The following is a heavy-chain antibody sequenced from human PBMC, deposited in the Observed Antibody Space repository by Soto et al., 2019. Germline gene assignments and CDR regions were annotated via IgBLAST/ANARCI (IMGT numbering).Heavy chain of an antibody. V-gene: IGHV4-38-2*02. CDR2: IHHSGRA. D-gene: IGHD1-26*01. CDR3: ARDWRDSVTYHVFDI. J-gene: IGHJ3*02. CDR1: GYSISSGYF. Sequence: LSLTCGVSGYSISSGYFWGWIRQPPGKGLEWIGSIHHSGRAYYNQSLKSRVTISVDTSKKQFSLKLTSVTAADTAVYYCARDWRDSVTYHVFDIWGRGTMVTVSS.